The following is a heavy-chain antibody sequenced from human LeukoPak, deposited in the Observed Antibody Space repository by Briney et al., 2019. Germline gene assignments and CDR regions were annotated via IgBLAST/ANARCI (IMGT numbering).Heavy chain of an antibody. Sequence: PGESLKISCKGSGYSFTSYWIGWVRQMPGKGLEWMGIIYPGDSDTRYSPSFQGQVTISADKSISTAYLQWSSLKASDTAMYYCARRVGAGSGSRQYKNWFDPWGQGTLVTVSS. V-gene: IGHV5-51*03. CDR1: GYSFTSYW. CDR3: ARRVGAGSGSRQYKNWFDP. CDR2: IYPGDSDT. J-gene: IGHJ5*02. D-gene: IGHD1-26*01.